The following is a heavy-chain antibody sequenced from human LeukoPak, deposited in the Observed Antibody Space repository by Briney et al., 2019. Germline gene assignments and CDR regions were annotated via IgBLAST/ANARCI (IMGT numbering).Heavy chain of an antibody. Sequence: GGSLRLSCAASGFTFSSYAMNWVRQAPRKRLEWVSAISSSGSSTYYADSVKGRFTISRDNSKNTLYLQMNGLRAEDTAVYYCAKDKGQLVSKYNWFDPWGQGTLVTVSS. V-gene: IGHV3-23*01. D-gene: IGHD6-6*01. CDR2: ISSSGSST. CDR3: AKDKGQLVSKYNWFDP. CDR1: GFTFSSYA. J-gene: IGHJ5*02.